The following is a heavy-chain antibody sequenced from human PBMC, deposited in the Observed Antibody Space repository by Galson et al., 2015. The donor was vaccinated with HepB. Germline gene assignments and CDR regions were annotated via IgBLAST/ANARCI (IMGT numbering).Heavy chain of an antibody. Sequence: SLRLSCAASGFTVSSNYMSWVRQAPGKGLEWVSIIYSGGSTYYADSVKGRFTISRDDSRNTLYLQMNSLRAEDTAVYYCARTQARYSGYDLGYYFDYWGQGTLVTVSS. D-gene: IGHD5-12*01. CDR1: GFTVSSNY. CDR2: IYSGGST. J-gene: IGHJ4*02. V-gene: IGHV3-66*01. CDR3: ARTQARYSGYDLGYYFDY.